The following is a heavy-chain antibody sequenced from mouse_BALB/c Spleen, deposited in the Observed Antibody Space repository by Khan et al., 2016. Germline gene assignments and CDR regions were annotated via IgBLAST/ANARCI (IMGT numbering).Heavy chain of an antibody. CDR1: GYSITSDYA. Sequence: EVQLQESGPGLVQPSQSLSLTCTVTGYSITSDYAWNWIRQFPGNRLEWLGYIISSGSTIYNPSLKSRIASTRDTARNQYHRHLNAVTADDAAPFYSAKESNGSSYNGVWGAGTTVTVSS. CDR3: AKESNGSSYNGV. D-gene: IGHD1-1*01. CDR2: IISSGST. J-gene: IGHJ1*01. V-gene: IGHV3-2*02.